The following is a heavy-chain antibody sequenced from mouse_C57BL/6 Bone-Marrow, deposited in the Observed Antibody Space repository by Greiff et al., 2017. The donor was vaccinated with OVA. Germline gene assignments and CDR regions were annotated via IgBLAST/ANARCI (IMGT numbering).Heavy chain of an antibody. Sequence: VQLQQPGAELVKPGASVKLSCKASGYTFTSYWMHWVKQRPGQGLVWIGMIHPSSGSTNYNEKFKSKATLTVDKSSSTAYLQLRSLPSEDSAVYYCARPLFITTLVPFAYWGQGPLVTVSA. CDR2: IHPSSGST. D-gene: IGHD1-1*01. J-gene: IGHJ3*01. CDR1: GYTFTSYW. V-gene: IGHV1-64*01. CDR3: ARPLFITTLVPFAY.